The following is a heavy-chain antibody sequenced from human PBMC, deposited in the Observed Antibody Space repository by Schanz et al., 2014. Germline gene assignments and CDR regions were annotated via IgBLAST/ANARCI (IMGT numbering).Heavy chain of an antibody. Sequence: VQLVESGGDLVQPGRSLRLSCAASGFIFNDYYMNWIRQAPGKGLEWLSYISRDGTTSYYADSVKGRFTTSRDNSKNTMYLQMNSLRAEDTAVYYCVKDLQRELLRDDHYYGMDVWGQGTTVTVSS. CDR3: VKDLQRELLRDDHYYGMDV. V-gene: IGHV3-11*04. CDR2: ISRDGTTS. CDR1: GFIFNDYY. J-gene: IGHJ6*02. D-gene: IGHD1-26*01.